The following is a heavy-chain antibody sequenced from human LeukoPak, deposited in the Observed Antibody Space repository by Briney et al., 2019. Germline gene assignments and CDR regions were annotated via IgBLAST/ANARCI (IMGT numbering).Heavy chain of an antibody. CDR3: ARAMDIVVVPAANWFDP. J-gene: IGHJ5*02. D-gene: IGHD2-2*03. Sequence: PSETLSLTCTVSGGSISSGGYYWSWIRQHPGKGLEWIGYTYYSGSTYYNPSLKSRVTISVDTSKNQFSLKLSSVTAADTAVYYCARAMDIVVVPAANWFDPWGQGTLVTVSS. CDR1: GGSISSGGYY. V-gene: IGHV4-31*03. CDR2: TYYSGST.